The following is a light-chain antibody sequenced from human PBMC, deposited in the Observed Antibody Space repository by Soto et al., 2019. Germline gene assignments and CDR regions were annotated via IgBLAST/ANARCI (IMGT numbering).Light chain of an antibody. V-gene: IGKV1-5*03. CDR3: QHYNSYPWT. Sequence: DIQMTQSPSTLSASVGDRVTITCRASQSISSWLAWYQQKPGKAPKLLIYKASSLESGVPSRFSCSGSGTKLTLTISILQPDDFATDYCQHYNSYPWTFGQGTKVEIK. CDR2: KAS. J-gene: IGKJ1*01. CDR1: QSISSW.